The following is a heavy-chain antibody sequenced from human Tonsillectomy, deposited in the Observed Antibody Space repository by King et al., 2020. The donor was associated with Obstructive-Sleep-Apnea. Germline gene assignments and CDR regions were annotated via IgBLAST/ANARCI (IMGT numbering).Heavy chain of an antibody. D-gene: IGHD3-22*01. CDR1: GFTFNKAW. CDR2: IKSKTDGGTT. J-gene: IGHJ4*02. CDR3: TTDDYYDSSGYRPGFDK. V-gene: IGHV3-15*01. Sequence: VQLVESGGVLVKPGGSLRVSWAASGFTFNKAWMSWVRQTPEKGLEWVGRIKSKTDGGTTDYAAPVKGRFTISRDDSKNTLYLQMNSLKTEDTALYYCTTDDYYDSSGYRPGFDKWGQGTLVTVSS.